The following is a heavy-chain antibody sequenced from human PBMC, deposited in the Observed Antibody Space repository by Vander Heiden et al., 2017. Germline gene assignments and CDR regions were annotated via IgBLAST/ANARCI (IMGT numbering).Heavy chain of an antibody. V-gene: IGHV3-74*01. CDR1: GFTFSSYW. Sequence: EVQLVESGGGLVQPGGSLRLSCAASGFTFSSYWMHWVRQAPGKGLVWFARINSDGSSTSYADSVKGRFTISRDNAKNTLYLQMNSLRAEDTAVYYCARDLSHPESIAARPGNGMDVWGQGTTVTVSS. J-gene: IGHJ6*02. CDR2: INSDGSST. CDR3: ARDLSHPESIAARPGNGMDV. D-gene: IGHD6-6*01.